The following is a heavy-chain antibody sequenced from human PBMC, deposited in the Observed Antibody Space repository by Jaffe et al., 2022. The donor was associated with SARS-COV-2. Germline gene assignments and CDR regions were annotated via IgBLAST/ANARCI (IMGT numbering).Heavy chain of an antibody. D-gene: IGHD3-22*01. CDR3: AKGRHRGDSGYYGSGFDL. Sequence: EVQLLESGGGLVQPGGSLRLSCSASGFIFKSHGMHWVRQAPGKGLEYVSAINDGGTVTYYAESVRGRFIVSRDNFKNTVSLQMNSLRVEDTATYYCAKGRHRGDSGYYGSGFDLWGQGALVSVSS. J-gene: IGHJ5*02. CDR2: INDGGTVT. CDR1: GFIFKSHG. V-gene: IGHV3-64D*09.